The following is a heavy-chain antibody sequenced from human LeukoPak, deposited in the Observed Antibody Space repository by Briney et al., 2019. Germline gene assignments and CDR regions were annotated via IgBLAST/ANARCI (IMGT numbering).Heavy chain of an antibody. CDR2: ISVYNGNT. CDR3: ARLRDFWSGYLFDY. Sequence: ASVKVSCKASGYTFTSYDINWVRQAPGQGLEWMGWISVYNGNTNYAQKVQGRVTMTTDTSTNIAYMELRSLRSDDTAVYYCARLRDFWSGYLFDYWGQGTLVTVSS. D-gene: IGHD3-3*01. V-gene: IGHV1-18*01. CDR1: GYTFTSYD. J-gene: IGHJ4*02.